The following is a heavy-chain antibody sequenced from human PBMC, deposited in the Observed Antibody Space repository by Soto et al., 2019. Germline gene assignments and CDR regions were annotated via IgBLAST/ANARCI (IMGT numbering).Heavy chain of an antibody. CDR2: INPNSGGT. J-gene: IGHJ6*02. CDR1: GYTFTGYY. Sequence: ASVKVSCKASGYTFTGYYMHWVRQAPGQGLEWMGWINPNSGGTNYAQKFQGWVTMTRDTSISTAYMELSSLKTEDTAVYYCTTGVTSRGMDVWGQGTTVTVSS. CDR3: TTGVTSRGMDV. D-gene: IGHD2-21*02. V-gene: IGHV1-2*04.